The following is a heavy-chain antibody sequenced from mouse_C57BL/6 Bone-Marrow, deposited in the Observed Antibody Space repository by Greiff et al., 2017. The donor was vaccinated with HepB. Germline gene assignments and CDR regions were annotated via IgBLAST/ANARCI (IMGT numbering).Heavy chain of an antibody. V-gene: IGHV1-76*01. CDR3: ASLYDGYCSGYAMDY. D-gene: IGHD2-3*01. Sequence: QVQLQQSGAELVRPGASVKLSCKASGYTFTDYYINWVKQRPGQGLEWIARIYPGSGNTYYNEKFKGKATLTAEKSSSTAYMQLSSLTSEDSAVYFWASLYDGYCSGYAMDYWGQGTSVTVSS. CDR1: GYTFTDYY. J-gene: IGHJ4*01. CDR2: IYPGSGNT.